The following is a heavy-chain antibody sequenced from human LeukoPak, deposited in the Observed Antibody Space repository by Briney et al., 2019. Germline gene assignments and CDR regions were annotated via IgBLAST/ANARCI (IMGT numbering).Heavy chain of an antibody. Sequence: GGSLRLSCAASGFTFSSYGMHWVRQAPGKGLEWVAVISYDGSNKYYADSVKGRFTISRDNSKNTLYLQMNSLRAEDTAVYYCAKDGPPLLWFGESGRRNYYYGMDVWGQGTTVTVSS. J-gene: IGHJ6*02. D-gene: IGHD3-10*01. CDR3: AKDGPPLLWFGESGRRNYYYGMDV. V-gene: IGHV3-30*18. CDR2: ISYDGSNK. CDR1: GFTFSSYG.